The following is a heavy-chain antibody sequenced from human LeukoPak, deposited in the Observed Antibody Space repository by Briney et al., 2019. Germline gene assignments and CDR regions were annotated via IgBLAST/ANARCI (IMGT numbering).Heavy chain of an antibody. J-gene: IGHJ4*02. D-gene: IGHD2/OR15-2a*01. Sequence: PGGSLRLSCRASALSFNGYWMSWDRQAPGKGLEWVANIKENGRERYYVGSVKGRFTISRDNANNSLYLQMDTLRVEDTAVYYWARDIQQWRDVGSLAREYFDHFGRGTLVTVSS. CDR1: ALSFNGYW. V-gene: IGHV3-7*01. CDR3: ARDIQQWRDVGSLAREYFDH. CDR2: IKENGRER.